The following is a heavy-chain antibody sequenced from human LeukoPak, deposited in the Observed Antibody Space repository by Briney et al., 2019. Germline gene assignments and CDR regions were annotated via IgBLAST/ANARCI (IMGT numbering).Heavy chain of an antibody. CDR2: IYYSGST. J-gene: IGHJ4*02. CDR1: GGSISSSSYY. D-gene: IGHD1-20*01. V-gene: IGHV4-39*07. Sequence: SETLSLTCTVSGGSISSSSYYWGWIRQPPGKGLEWIGSIYYSGSTYYNLSLKSRVTISVDTSKNQFSLKLSSVTAADTAVYYCAREGYNWNYFDYWGQGTLVTVSS. CDR3: AREGYNWNYFDY.